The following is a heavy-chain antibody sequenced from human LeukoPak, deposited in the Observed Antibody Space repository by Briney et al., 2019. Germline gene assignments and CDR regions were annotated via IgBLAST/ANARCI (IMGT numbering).Heavy chain of an antibody. CDR3: ASAPTGVYVTGDMWFDP. D-gene: IGHD7-27*01. Sequence: SETLSLTCAVYGGSFSGYYWSWIRQPPEKGLEWIGEINHSGNTNYNPSLKSRVTMSVDTSKNQFSLKLSSVTDADTAVYYCASAPTGVYVTGDMWFDPWGQGTLVTVSS. CDR2: INHSGNT. CDR1: GGSFSGYY. V-gene: IGHV4-34*01. J-gene: IGHJ5*02.